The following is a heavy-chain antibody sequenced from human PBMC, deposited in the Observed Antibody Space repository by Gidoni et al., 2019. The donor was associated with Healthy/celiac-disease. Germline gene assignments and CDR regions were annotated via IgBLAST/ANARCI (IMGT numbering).Heavy chain of an antibody. CDR2: IRSKANSYAT. J-gene: IGHJ6*02. CDR1: GFTFSGSA. CDR3: TTLGYCSGGSCYRDYYYGMDV. V-gene: IGHV3-73*02. D-gene: IGHD2-15*01. Sequence: EVQLVESGGGLVQPGGSLTLSCAASGFTFSGSAMHWVRQASGKGLEWVGRIRSKANSYATAYAAAVEGRFTISRDDSKNTAYLQMNSLKTEDTAVYYCTTLGYCSGGSCYRDYYYGMDVWGQGTTVTVSS.